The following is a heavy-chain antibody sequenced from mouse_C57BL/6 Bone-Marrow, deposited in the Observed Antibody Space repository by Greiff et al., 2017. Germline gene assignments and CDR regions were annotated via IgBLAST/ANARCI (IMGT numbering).Heavy chain of an antibody. CDR2: ISSGSSTI. J-gene: IGHJ1*03. CDR3: ARKGRYDGYFYWYFDV. D-gene: IGHD2-3*01. Sequence: EVMLVESGGGLVKPGGSLKLSCAASGFTFSDYGMHWVRQAPEKGLEWVAYISSGSSTIYYADTVKGRFTISRDNAKNTLFLQVTSLRSEDTAMYYCARKGRYDGYFYWYFDVWGTGTTVTVSS. CDR1: GFTFSDYG. V-gene: IGHV5-17*01.